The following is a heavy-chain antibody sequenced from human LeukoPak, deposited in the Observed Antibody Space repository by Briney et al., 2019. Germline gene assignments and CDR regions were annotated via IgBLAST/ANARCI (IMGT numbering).Heavy chain of an antibody. CDR2: ISYDGSNK. V-gene: IGHV3-30*18. D-gene: IGHD3-16*01. CDR3: AKRGFDY. CDR1: GFTFSSYG. J-gene: IGHJ4*02. Sequence: GGPLRLSCAASGFTFSSYGMHWVRQAPGKGLEWVAVISYDGSNKYYADSVKGRFTISRDNSKNTLYLQMNSLRAEDTAVYYCAKRGFDYWGQGTLVTVSS.